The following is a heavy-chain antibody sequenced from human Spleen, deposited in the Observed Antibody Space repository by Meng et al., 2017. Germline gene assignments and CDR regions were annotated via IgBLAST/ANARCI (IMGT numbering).Heavy chain of an antibody. V-gene: IGHV1-2*02. CDR2: INPNSGGT. D-gene: IGHD5/OR15-5a*01. J-gene: IGHJ4*02. Sequence: GQLVQSGAEGKKPGASVKVSCKASGYTFTGYYMHWVRQAPGQGLEWMGWINPNSGGTNYAQKFQGRVTMTRDTSISTAYMELSRLRSDDTAVYYCARTSNVDIVSYFDYWGQGTLVTVSS. CDR1: GYTFTGYY. CDR3: ARTSNVDIVSYFDY.